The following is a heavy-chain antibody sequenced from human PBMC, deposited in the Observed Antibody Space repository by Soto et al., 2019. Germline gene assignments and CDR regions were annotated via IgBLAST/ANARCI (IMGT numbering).Heavy chain of an antibody. J-gene: IGHJ6*02. CDR1: GFTFSNYA. Sequence: QVQLVESGGGVVQPGRSLRLSCTASGFTFSNYAMHWVRQAPGKGLEWVAVISYDGSNKYYADSVKGRFTISRDTSKNTLSLQMDSLATEDTAVYYWARDGGCSGGSCYNSLGYYYYYGMDVWGQGTTVTVSS. D-gene: IGHD2-15*01. CDR3: ARDGGCSGGSCYNSLGYYYYYGMDV. CDR2: ISYDGSNK. V-gene: IGHV3-30-3*01.